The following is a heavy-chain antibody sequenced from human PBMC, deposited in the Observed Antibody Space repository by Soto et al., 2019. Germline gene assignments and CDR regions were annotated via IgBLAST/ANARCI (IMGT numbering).Heavy chain of an antibody. J-gene: IGHJ3*02. CDR1: GFTFSSYS. Sequence: GGSLRLSCAASGFTFSSYSMNWVRQAPGKGLEWVSSISSSSSYIYYADSVKGRFTISRDNAKNSLYLQMNSLRAEDTAVYYCARDLRYGSGSGAFDIWGQGTMVTVSS. D-gene: IGHD3-10*01. CDR3: ARDLRYGSGSGAFDI. V-gene: IGHV3-21*01. CDR2: ISSSSSYI.